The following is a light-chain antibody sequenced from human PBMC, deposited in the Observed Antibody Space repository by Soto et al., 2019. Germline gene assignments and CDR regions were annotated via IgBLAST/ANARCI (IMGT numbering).Light chain of an antibody. Sequence: QSALTRHASVSGSPGQSITISCTGTSSDVGGYNYVSWYQQHPGKAPKLMIYDVSNRPSGVSNRFSGSKSGNTASLTISGLQAEDDADYYCSSYTSSSTLVFGGGTKLTVL. CDR2: DVS. CDR3: SSYTSSSTLV. J-gene: IGLJ2*01. V-gene: IGLV2-14*01. CDR1: SSDVGGYNY.